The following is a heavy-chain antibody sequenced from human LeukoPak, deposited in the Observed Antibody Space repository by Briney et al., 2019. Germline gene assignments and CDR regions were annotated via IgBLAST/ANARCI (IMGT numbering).Heavy chain of an antibody. CDR2: IYSSGST. CDR3: ARASGSVIYYNSCDS. CDR1: GASLSSGSDY. Sequence: SETLSLTCTVSGASLSSGSDYWTWIRQPAGEGLEWIGQIYSSGSTNYSPSLTSRVTISADTSKNQFFLNINSVTAADTAVYYCARASGSVIYYNSCDSWGQGILVAVSS. J-gene: IGHJ5*01. V-gene: IGHV4-61*09. D-gene: IGHD3-10*01.